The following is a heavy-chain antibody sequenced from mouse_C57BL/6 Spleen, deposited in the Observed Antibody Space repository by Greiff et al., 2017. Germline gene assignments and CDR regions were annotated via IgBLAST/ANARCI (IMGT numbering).Heavy chain of an antibody. CDR3: ARSIYYGKGFAY. CDR2: INPNNGGT. D-gene: IGHD2-1*01. V-gene: IGHV1-22*01. J-gene: IGHJ3*01. CDR1: GYTFTDYN. Sequence: EVKLVESGPELVKPGASVKMSCKASGYTFTDYNMHWVKQSHGKSLEWIGYINPNNGGTSYNQKFKGKATLTVNKSSSTAYMELRSLTSEDSAVYYCARSIYYGKGFAYWGQGTLVTVSA.